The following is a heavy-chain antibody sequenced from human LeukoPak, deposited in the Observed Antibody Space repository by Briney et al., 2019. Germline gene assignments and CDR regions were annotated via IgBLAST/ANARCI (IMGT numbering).Heavy chain of an antibody. CDR2: IYSGGST. CDR3: ARGRALGYSYGFNDFDY. D-gene: IGHD5-18*01. CDR1: GFTVSSNY. Sequence: GGSLRLSCAASGFTVSSNYMSWVRQAPGKGLEWVSVIYSGGSTYYADSVKGRFTISRDNSKNTLYLQMNSLRAEDTAVYYCARGRALGYSYGFNDFDYWGQGTLVTVSS. V-gene: IGHV3-53*01. J-gene: IGHJ4*02.